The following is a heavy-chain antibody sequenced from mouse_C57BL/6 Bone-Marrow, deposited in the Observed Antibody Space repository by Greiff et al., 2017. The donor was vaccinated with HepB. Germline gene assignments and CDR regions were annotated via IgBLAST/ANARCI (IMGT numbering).Heavy chain of an antibody. J-gene: IGHJ2*01. V-gene: IGHV1-61*01. CDR1: GYTFTSYW. Sequence: VQLQQSGAELVRPGSSVKLSCKASGYTFTSYWMDWVKQRPGQGLEWIGNIYPSDSETHYNQKFKDKATLTVDKSSSTAYMQLSSLTSEDSAVYYCARRYYGTHFDYWGQGTTLTVSS. D-gene: IGHD1-1*01. CDR2: IYPSDSET. CDR3: ARRYYGTHFDY.